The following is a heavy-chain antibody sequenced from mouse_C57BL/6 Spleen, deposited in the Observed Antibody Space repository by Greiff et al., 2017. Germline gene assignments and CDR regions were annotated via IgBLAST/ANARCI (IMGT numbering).Heavy chain of an antibody. CDR3: ARGKLITTVVAGTDYAMDY. CDR2: IWGDGSS. Sequence: QVQLKESGPGLVAPSQSLSITCTVSGFSLTSSGVSWVRQPPGKGLEWLGVIWGDGSSNYHSALISRLSISKDNSKSQVFLKLNSLQTDDTATYYCARGKLITTVVAGTDYAMDYWGQGTSVTVSS. V-gene: IGHV2-3*01. J-gene: IGHJ4*01. CDR1: GFSLTSSG. D-gene: IGHD1-1*01.